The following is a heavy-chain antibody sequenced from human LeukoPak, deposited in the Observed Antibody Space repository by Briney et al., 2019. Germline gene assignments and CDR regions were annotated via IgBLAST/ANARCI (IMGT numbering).Heavy chain of an antibody. D-gene: IGHD3-16*02. CDR1: GFTFSSYG. CDR2: ISGSGGST. J-gene: IGHJ1*01. CDR3: AYRIAEYFQH. V-gene: IGHV3-23*01. Sequence: GGSLRLSCAASGFTFSSYGMSWVRQAPGKGLEWVSAISGSGGSTYYADSVKGRFTISRDNSKNTLYLQMNSLRAEDTAVYYCAYRIAEYFQHWGRAPWSPSPQ.